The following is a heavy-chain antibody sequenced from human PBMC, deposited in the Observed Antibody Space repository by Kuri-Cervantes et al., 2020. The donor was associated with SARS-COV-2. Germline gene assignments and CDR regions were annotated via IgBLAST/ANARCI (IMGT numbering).Heavy chain of an antibody. CDR2: MKEDGYEK. Sequence: GESLKISCEASGFTFSAYGMSWVRQAPGKGLEWVANMKEDGYEKNYVDSVKGRFTISRDNAKNSLYLQMNSLRAEDTAVYYCARAWDYYDSSGCPYWGQGTLVTVSS. J-gene: IGHJ4*02. D-gene: IGHD3-22*01. CDR1: GFTFSAYG. CDR3: ARAWDYYDSSGCPY. V-gene: IGHV3-7*02.